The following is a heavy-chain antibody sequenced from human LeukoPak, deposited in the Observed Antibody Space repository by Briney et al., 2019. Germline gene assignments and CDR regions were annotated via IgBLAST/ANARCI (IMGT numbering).Heavy chain of an antibody. CDR1: GFTFSSYG. D-gene: IGHD4-17*01. Sequence: GRSLRLSCAAPGFTFSSYGMHWVRQAPGKGLERVALIWYDGSNKYYADSVKGRFTISRDNSKNTLYLQMNSLRAEDTALYYCAKDGSDYDIDYWGQGTLVTVTS. J-gene: IGHJ4*02. V-gene: IGHV3-33*06. CDR2: IWYDGSNK. CDR3: AKDGSDYDIDY.